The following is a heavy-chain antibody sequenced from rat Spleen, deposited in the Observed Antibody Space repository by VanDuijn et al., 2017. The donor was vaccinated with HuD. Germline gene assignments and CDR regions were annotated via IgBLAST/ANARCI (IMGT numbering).Heavy chain of an antibody. CDR1: GFTSSNFD. CDR3: ARHRTYYGYKD. D-gene: IGHD1-9*01. J-gene: IGHJ2*01. V-gene: IGHV5-25*01. CDR2: ISTRGGST. Sequence: EVQLVESGGGLVQPGRSLKLSCAASGFTSSNFDMPWFRQPPTRGLGWVPSISTRGGSTYYRDSVKGRFTVSRDNAKSTLYLQMDSLRSEDTATYYCARHRTYYGYKDWGQGVMVTVSS.